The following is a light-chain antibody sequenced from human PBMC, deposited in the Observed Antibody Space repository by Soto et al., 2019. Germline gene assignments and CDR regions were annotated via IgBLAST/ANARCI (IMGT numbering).Light chain of an antibody. CDR3: MQATQYPFT. J-gene: IGKJ2*01. V-gene: IGKV2-24*01. CDR2: KIS. Sequence: DIVMTQTPLSSPVTLGQPASISCRSSQSLVHSNGDTYLSWLHQRPGQPPRLVIHKISNRFSGVPDRFSGSGAGTDFTLRISRVEDEDVGVYYCMQATQYPFTFGQGTKLEMK. CDR1: QSLVHSNGDTY.